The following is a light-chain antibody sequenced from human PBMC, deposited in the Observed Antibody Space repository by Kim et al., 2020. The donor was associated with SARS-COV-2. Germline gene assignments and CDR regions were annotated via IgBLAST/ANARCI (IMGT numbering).Light chain of an antibody. Sequence: RSTLSCQASPSVGGSFLAWYQPKTGPAPRLFCYGGTSRAHGTPARCRGSGSGTDFNLTISGLGPEDCAVYYCQQYGSSPPGDTFGQGTNLEI. CDR3: QQYGSSPPGDT. J-gene: IGKJ2*01. V-gene: IGKV3-20*01. CDR1: PSVGGSF. CDR2: GGT.